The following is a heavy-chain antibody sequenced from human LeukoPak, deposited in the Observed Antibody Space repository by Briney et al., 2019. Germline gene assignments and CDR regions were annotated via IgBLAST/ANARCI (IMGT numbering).Heavy chain of an antibody. D-gene: IGHD6-13*01. CDR2: IYPGDSDT. V-gene: IGHV5-51*01. CDR3: ARRRSSSWLDY. J-gene: IGHJ4*02. CDR1: GYSFSSYW. Sequence: GESLRISCKGSGYSFSSYWIGWVRQMPGKGLEWMGIIYPGDSDTRYSPSFQGQVTISADKSINTAYLQWSSLKASDTAMYYCARRRSSSWLDYWGQGTLVTVSS.